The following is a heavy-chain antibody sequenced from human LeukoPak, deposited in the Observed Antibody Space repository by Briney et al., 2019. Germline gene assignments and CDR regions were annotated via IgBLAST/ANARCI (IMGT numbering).Heavy chain of an antibody. J-gene: IGHJ4*02. CDR1: GGSISSYY. CDR2: IYYSGST. V-gene: IGHV4-59*01. D-gene: IGHD6-6*01. Sequence: SETLSLXCTVSGGSISSYYWSWIRQPPGKGLEWIGYIYYSGSTNYNPSLKSRVTISVDTSKNQFSLKLSSVTAADTAVYYCARGGNRAARLSYWGQGTLVTVSS. CDR3: ARGGNRAARLSY.